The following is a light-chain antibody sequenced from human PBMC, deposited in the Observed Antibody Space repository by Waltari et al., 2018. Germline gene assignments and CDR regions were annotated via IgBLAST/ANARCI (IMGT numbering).Light chain of an antibody. CDR1: QSISNY. J-gene: IGKJ4*02. CDR2: DTS. V-gene: IGKV3-11*01. CDR3: QQRSNWPPG. Sequence: DIVLIQSPATLSLSPGERATISCRASQSISNYLAWYQQKPGQAPRLLIYDTSNRATGIPARFSGSGSGTDFTLTISSLEPEDFAVYYCQQRSNWPPGFGGGTKVEIK.